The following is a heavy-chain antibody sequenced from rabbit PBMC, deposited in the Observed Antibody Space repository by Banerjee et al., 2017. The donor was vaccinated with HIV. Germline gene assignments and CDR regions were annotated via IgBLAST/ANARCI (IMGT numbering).Heavy chain of an antibody. Sequence: QSLEESGGDLVKPGASLTLTCKASGIDFSSSYYMCWVRQAPGKGLELIASVYGGSSGITYYASWAKGRFTISKTSSTTVTLQMTSLTAADTATYFCARGSTIDYFNFWGQGTLVTVS. CDR2: VYGGSSGIT. V-gene: IGHV1S40*01. D-gene: IGHD7-1*01. J-gene: IGHJ4*01. CDR1: GIDFSSSYY. CDR3: ARGSTIDYFNF.